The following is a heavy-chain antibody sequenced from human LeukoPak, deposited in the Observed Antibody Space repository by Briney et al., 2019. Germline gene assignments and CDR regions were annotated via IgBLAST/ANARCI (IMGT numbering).Heavy chain of an antibody. Sequence: GRSLRLSCAASGFTFSRHGVHWVRQAPGKGLEWVAVISYDGSDKHYADSVKGRFTISRDNAKNSLYLQMNSLRPEDTALYYCAKGGGWFFDAFDIWGQGTMVTVSS. CDR1: GFTFSRHG. CDR2: ISYDGSDK. J-gene: IGHJ3*02. V-gene: IGHV3-30*18. CDR3: AKGGGWFFDAFDI. D-gene: IGHD6-19*01.